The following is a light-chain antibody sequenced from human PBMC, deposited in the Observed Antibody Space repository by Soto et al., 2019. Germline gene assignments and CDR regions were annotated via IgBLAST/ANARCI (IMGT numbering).Light chain of an antibody. CDR3: QQYNSIPYT. Sequence: DIQMTQSPSTLSASVGDRVTITCRASQSISSWLAWYQQKPGKAPKLLIYKASSLESGVPSRFSGSGSGTEFTLTISILQPDDFATYYCQQYNSIPYTFGQGTKLEIK. V-gene: IGKV1-5*03. J-gene: IGKJ2*01. CDR2: KAS. CDR1: QSISSW.